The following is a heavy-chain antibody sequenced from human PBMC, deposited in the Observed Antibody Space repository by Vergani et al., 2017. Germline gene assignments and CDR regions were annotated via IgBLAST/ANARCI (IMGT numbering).Heavy chain of an antibody. CDR2: ISSSSSYI. Sequence: EVQLVESGGGLVKPGGSLRLSCAASGFTFSSYSMNWVRQAPGKGLEWVSSISSSSSYIYYADSVKGRFTISRDNAKNSLYLQMNSLRAEDTAVYYCAGDRGKGYRGLVNKYYDSSGYYYTPLDYWGQGTLVTVSS. CDR3: AGDRGKGYRGLVNKYYDSSGYYYTPLDY. V-gene: IGHV3-21*01. D-gene: IGHD3-22*01. CDR1: GFTFSSYS. J-gene: IGHJ4*02.